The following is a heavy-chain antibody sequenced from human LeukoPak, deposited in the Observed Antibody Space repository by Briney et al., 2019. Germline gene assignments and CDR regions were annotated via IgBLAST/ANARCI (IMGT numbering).Heavy chain of an antibody. CDR2: ISYIGSS. Sequence: SETLSLTCAVSDDSFSSHYWTWIRQPPGKGLEWIGYISYIGSSNYNPSLKSRVTISIDASKNQFSLKLSSVTAADTAVYYCARDLVTVTKGFDIWDQGTMVSVSS. J-gene: IGHJ3*02. D-gene: IGHD4-17*01. V-gene: IGHV4-59*11. CDR3: ARDLVTVTKGFDI. CDR1: DDSFSSHY.